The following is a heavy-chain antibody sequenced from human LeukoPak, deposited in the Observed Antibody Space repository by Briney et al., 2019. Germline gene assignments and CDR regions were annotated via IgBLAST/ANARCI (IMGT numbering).Heavy chain of an antibody. D-gene: IGHD1-14*01. J-gene: IGHJ3*02. CDR1: GYSFTSYW. V-gene: IGHV5-51*01. Sequence: GESLKISCKGSGYSFTSYWIGWVRQMPGKGLEWMGIIYPGDSDTRYSPSFQGQVTISADKSVSTAYLQWNSLKASDTAMYYCASPVRSPRTLDIWGQGTMVTASS. CDR3: ASPVRSPRTLDI. CDR2: IYPGDSDT.